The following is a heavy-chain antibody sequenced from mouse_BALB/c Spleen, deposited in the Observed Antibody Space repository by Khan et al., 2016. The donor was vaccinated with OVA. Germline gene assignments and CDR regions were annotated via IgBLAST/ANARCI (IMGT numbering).Heavy chain of an antibody. Sequence: QVQLKQSGPELKKPGETVKISCKASGYTFTDYVMNWVKQSPGKGLKWMGWINTYTGKPTYADDFKGRFAFSLETSASTAYLQINSLKNEDTATCFCTRFHGGYWGQGTTLTVSS. CDR3: TRFHGGY. V-gene: IGHV9-3-1*01. J-gene: IGHJ2*01. CDR2: INTYTGKP. CDR1: GYTFTDYV.